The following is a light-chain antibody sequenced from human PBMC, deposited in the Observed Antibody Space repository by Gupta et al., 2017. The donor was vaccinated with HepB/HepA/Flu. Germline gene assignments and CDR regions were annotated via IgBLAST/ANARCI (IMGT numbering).Light chain of an antibody. V-gene: IGKV3-20*01. Sequence: VLTQSPGTLSFSPGERATLSCRASQSVISSYLAWYQQKPGQAPRLLIYGASSRATGIPDRLSSSGSGSDFTITIIRMVPEDFAVYYCRQYGRSPRTFGPGTKVEIK. CDR2: GAS. CDR1: QSVISSY. CDR3: RQYGRSPRT. J-gene: IGKJ1*01.